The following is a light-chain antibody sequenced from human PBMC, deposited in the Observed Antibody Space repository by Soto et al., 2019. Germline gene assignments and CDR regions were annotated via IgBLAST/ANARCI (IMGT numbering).Light chain of an antibody. Sequence: DILVTQSPLSLPVTPGEPASISCRSSQNLLHRNGYNYLDWYLQNPGQSPQLLIYLGSNRASGAXDXSSVSGSVSDFTLKISRVEAEDVRVYYCMQALQSPPTFGQGTKVEIK. CDR3: MQALQSPPT. CDR2: LGS. J-gene: IGKJ1*01. V-gene: IGKV2-28*01. CDR1: QNLLHRNGYNY.